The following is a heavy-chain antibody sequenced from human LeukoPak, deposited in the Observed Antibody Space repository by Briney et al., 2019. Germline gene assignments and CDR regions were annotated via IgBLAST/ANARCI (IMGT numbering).Heavy chain of an antibody. CDR1: GYSFTGYY. CDR2: INPSSGGT. D-gene: IGHD3-10*01. Sequence: ASVKVSCKASGYSFTGYYLHWVRQAPGQGLQWVGWINPSSGGTNYAQKFQGRVTMTRDTSISTAYMELSRLTSDDTAVYYCARAPASGEFWGQGTLVTVSS. CDR3: ARAPASGEF. V-gene: IGHV1-2*02. J-gene: IGHJ4*02.